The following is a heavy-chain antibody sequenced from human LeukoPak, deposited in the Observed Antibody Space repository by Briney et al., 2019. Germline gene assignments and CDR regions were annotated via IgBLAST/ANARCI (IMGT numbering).Heavy chain of an antibody. CDR1: GFTFHDYG. V-gene: IGHV3-20*04. CDR2: INWNGDRP. J-gene: IGHJ4*02. CDR3: ARRDYYGSGSPDF. Sequence: GGYLRLSCAASGFTFHDYGMSWVRQSPGKGLEWVSGINWNGDRPGYADSVKGRFTISRDNAKKSLYLQMNSLRAEDTALYYCARRDYYGSGSPDFWGQGTLVTVSS. D-gene: IGHD3-10*01.